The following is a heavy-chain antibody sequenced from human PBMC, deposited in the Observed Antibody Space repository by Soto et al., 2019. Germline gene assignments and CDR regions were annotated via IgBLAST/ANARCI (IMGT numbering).Heavy chain of an antibody. J-gene: IGHJ6*02. Sequence: SVKVSCKASGGTFSSYAISWVRQAPGQGLEWMGGIIPIFGTANYAQKFQGRVTITADESTSTAYMELSSLRSEDTAVYYCARYGSGSYYPTYYYYGMDVWGQGTTVTVSS. D-gene: IGHD3-10*01. V-gene: IGHV1-69*13. CDR2: IIPIFGTA. CDR1: GGTFSSYA. CDR3: ARYGSGSYYPTYYYYGMDV.